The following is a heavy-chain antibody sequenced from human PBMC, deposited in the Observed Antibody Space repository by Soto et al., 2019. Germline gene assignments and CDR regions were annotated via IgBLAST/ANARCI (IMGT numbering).Heavy chain of an antibody. V-gene: IGHV1-18*01. Sequence: ASVKVSCKASGYTFTSYGISWVRQAPGQGLEWMGWISAYNGNTNYAQKLQGRVTMTTDTSTSTAYMELRSLRSDDTSVYYCARDRYGSGSYYATGGHWGQGTLVTVSS. CDR2: ISAYNGNT. D-gene: IGHD3-10*01. CDR3: ARDRYGSGSYYATGGH. CDR1: GYTFTSYG. J-gene: IGHJ4*02.